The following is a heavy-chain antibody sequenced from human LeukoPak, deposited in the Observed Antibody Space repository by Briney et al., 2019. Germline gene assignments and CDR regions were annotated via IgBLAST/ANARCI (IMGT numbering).Heavy chain of an antibody. V-gene: IGHV1-46*01. CDR2: INPSGGST. CDR3: ARDQEGFDY. Sequence: ASVKVSCKASGYTFTSYYMHWVRQAPGQGLEWMGIINPSGGSTSYAQKFQGRVTVTRDTSTSTVHMELSGRRSEDTAVYYCARDQEGFDYWGQGTLVTVSS. J-gene: IGHJ4*02. CDR1: GYTFTSYY.